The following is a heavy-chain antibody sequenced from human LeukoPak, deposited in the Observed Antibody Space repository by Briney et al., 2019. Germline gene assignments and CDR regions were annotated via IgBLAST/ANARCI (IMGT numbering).Heavy chain of an antibody. CDR3: ARDRYTSSWTTAFDY. Sequence: GVPVNLSCKTSGYTFTGYYIHWVRQAPGQGLEWMGWINPNNGGTNYAQKFQGRVTMTRDTSISTAYMELTRLRSDDTAVYYCARDRYTSSWTTAFDYWGQG. D-gene: IGHD6-13*01. CDR1: GYTFTGYY. V-gene: IGHV1-2*02. CDR2: INPNNGGT. J-gene: IGHJ4*02.